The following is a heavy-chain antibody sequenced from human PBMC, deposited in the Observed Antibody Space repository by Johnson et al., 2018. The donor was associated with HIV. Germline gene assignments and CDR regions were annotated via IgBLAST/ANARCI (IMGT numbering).Heavy chain of an antibody. CDR1: GFTFSNYA. CDR3: AKSSSATYYGDAFDM. Sequence: QVQLVESGGGVVQPGRSLRLSCAASGFTFSNYAIHWVRQAPGKGLEWVAGITYDGTNKYYADSVKGRFTLSRDNSKNTLDLQMNSLRPEDTAVYYCAKSSSATYYGDAFDMWGQGTMVTVSS. V-gene: IGHV3-30*18. CDR2: ITYDGTNK. D-gene: IGHD3-10*01. J-gene: IGHJ3*02.